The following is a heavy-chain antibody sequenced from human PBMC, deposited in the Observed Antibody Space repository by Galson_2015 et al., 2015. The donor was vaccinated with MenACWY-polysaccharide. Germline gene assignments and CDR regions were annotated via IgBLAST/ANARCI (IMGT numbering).Heavy chain of an antibody. J-gene: IGHJ4*02. D-gene: IGHD2-2*01. Sequence: LRLSCSASGFTFRNYAMSWVRQAPGKGLEWVSTIGGSGSNTHYADSVKGRFTISRDNSKNTLSLQMNSLRAEDTAVYYCARVRYSTGKYQFDYWGQGTLVAVSS. CDR1: GFTFRNYA. CDR2: IGGSGSNT. V-gene: IGHV3-23*01. CDR3: ARVRYSTGKYQFDY.